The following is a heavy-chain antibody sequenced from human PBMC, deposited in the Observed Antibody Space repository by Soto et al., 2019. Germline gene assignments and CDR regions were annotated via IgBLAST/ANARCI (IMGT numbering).Heavy chain of an antibody. CDR3: FRGTDLNTHFYMDA. J-gene: IGHJ6*03. V-gene: IGHV3-72*01. Sequence: EVQLVESGGGLVQPGGSLRLSCAASGFTFSDHYMDWVRQAPGKGLEWVGRIRIKPRGYTTEYAASVKGRFTISREASKKPLYLQTDSLKTAVTAMYFCFRGTDLNTHFYMDAWGNGIMVTVSS. CDR2: IRIKPRGYTT. CDR1: GFTFSDHY.